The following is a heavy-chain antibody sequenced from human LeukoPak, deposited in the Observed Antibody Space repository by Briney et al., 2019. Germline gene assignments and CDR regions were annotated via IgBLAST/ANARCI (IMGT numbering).Heavy chain of an antibody. D-gene: IGHD2-2*01. CDR2: ISSSSSYI. V-gene: IGHV3-21*01. CDR1: GFTFSSYS. CDR3: ARAKVPAAITPNAFDI. J-gene: IGHJ3*02. Sequence: GGSLGLSCAASGFTFSSYSMNWVRQAPGKGLEWVSSISSSSSYIYYADSVKGRFTISRDNAKNSLYLQMNSLRAEDTAVYYCARAKVPAAITPNAFDIWGQGTMVTVSS.